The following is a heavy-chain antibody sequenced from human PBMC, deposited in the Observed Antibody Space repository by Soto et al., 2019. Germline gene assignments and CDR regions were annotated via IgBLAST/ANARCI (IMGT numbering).Heavy chain of an antibody. CDR1: GGSISSGGYS. V-gene: IGHV4-30-2*01. CDR3: ARVGYYDSSGAN. D-gene: IGHD3-22*01. Sequence: QLQLQESGSGLVKPSQTLSLTCAVSGGSISSGGYSWSWIRQPPGKGLEWIGCIYHSGSSYYNPSLKSRVTISVDRSKNQFSLKLSSVTAADTAVYYCARVGYYDSSGANWGQGSLVTVSS. J-gene: IGHJ4*02. CDR2: IYHSGSS.